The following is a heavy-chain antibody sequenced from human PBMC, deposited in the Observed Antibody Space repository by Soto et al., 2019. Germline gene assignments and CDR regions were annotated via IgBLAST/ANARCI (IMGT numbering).Heavy chain of an antibody. CDR3: ARVPGP. CDR2: IYYSGST. CDR1: GCTISSYY. Sequence: SETQSLTCTVSGCTISSYYWSWIRQPPGKGLEWIGYIYYSGSTYYNPSLKSRVTISVDRSKNQFSLKLSSVTAADTAVYYCARVPGPWGQGTLVTVS. V-gene: IGHV4-59*12. J-gene: IGHJ5*02.